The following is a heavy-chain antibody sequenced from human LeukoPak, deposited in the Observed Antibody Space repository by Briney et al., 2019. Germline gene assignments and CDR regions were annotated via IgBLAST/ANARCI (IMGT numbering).Heavy chain of an antibody. D-gene: IGHD3-3*01. CDR3: ARGSYYDFWSGLNGGHWFDP. CDR1: GGSFSSGQY. Sequence: PSETLSLTCALFGGSFSSGQYWSWIRQPPGKGLEWIWEINHSGSSNYNPGLESRVTISVDTSKNKFSLKLSSVTDADTAVYYCARGSYYDFWSGLNGGHWFDPWGQGTLVTVSS. J-gene: IGHJ5*02. V-gene: IGHV4-34*01. CDR2: INHSGSS.